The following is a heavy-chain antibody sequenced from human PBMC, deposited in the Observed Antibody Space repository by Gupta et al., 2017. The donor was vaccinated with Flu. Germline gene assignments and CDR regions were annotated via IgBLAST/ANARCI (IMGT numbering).Heavy chain of an antibody. J-gene: IGHJ4*02. CDR2: ISYDGSNK. D-gene: IGHD7-27*01. CDR3: ARGPGTHNWGSGDYFDY. V-gene: IGHV3-30-3*01. Sequence: VRQAPGKGLEWVAVISYDGSNKYYADSVKGRFTISRDGSKNTVYVQMDSLGADDTAVYYCARGPGTHNWGSGDYFDYWGQGTLVTVSS.